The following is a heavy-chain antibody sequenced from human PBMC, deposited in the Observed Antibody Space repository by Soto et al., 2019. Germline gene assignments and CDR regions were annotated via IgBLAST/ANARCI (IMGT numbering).Heavy chain of an antibody. J-gene: IGHJ4*02. CDR1: GFSFSISP. CDR2: ISYDGTNK. Sequence: GGSLRLSCAASGFSFSISPMHWVRQAPGKGPEWVALISYDGTNKFYADSVKGRFTISRDNSKSTLYLQVDSLRPEDAAVYYCARDPKTSGGQHWAFNYFDSWGRGTLVTVSS. D-gene: IGHD7-27*01. CDR3: ARDPKTSGGQHWAFNYFDS. V-gene: IGHV3-30-3*01.